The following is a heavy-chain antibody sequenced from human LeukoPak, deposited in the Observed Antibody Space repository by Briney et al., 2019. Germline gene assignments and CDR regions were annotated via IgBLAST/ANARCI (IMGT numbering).Heavy chain of an antibody. J-gene: IGHJ4*02. CDR2: INTDRTVT. Sequence: PGGSLRLSCAASGFTFSKYWMLWVRQAPGKGLESVSRINTDRTVTTCADSVKGRFTVSRDNADNTMFLQMNSVRDEDTAVYYCATKQWLAPPPDSWGQGTPVTVSS. CDR1: GFTFSKYW. D-gene: IGHD6-19*01. CDR3: ATKQWLAPPPDS. V-gene: IGHV3-74*01.